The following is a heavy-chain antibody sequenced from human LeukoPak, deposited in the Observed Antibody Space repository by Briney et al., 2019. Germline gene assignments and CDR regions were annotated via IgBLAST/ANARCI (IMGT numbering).Heavy chain of an antibody. CDR1: GFTFSSYE. CDR2: ISSSGSTI. J-gene: IGHJ6*04. D-gene: IGHD3-9*01. V-gene: IGHV3-48*03. CDR3: ARRPRDILTGYYSYYYYGMDV. Sequence: QPGGSLRLSCAASGFTFSSYEMNWVRQAPGKGLEWVSYISSSGSTIYYADSVKGRFTISRDNAKNSLYLQMNSLRAEDTAVYYCARRPRDILTGYYSYYYYGMDVWGKGTTVTVSS.